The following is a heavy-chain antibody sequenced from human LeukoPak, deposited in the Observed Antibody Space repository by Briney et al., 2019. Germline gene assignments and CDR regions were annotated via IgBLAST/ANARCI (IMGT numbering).Heavy chain of an antibody. V-gene: IGHV1-8*01. D-gene: IGHD2-15*01. J-gene: IGHJ6*02. Sequence: ASVKVSCKASGYTFTSYDINWVRQATGQGLEWMGWMNPNSGNTGYAQKFQGRVTMTRNTSISTAYMELSSLRSEDTAVYYCAKNVVVVAATPAYYYYGMDVWGQGTTVTVSS. CDR1: GYTFTSYD. CDR3: AKNVVVVAATPAYYYYGMDV. CDR2: MNPNSGNT.